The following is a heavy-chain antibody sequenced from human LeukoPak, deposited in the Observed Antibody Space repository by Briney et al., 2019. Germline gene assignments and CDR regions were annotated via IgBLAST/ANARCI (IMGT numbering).Heavy chain of an antibody. CDR1: GFTVSSNS. CDR3: AKDGYYDSSAYYYVRYFDL. J-gene: IGHJ2*01. Sequence: MPGGSLRLSCTVSGFTVSSNSMSWVRQAPGKGLEWVSSISSSSNYIYYADSVKGRFTISRDNAKNSLYLQMKSLRAEDTAVYYCAKDGYYDSSAYYYVRYFDLWGRGTLVTVSS. V-gene: IGHV3-21*01. CDR2: ISSSSNYI. D-gene: IGHD3-22*01.